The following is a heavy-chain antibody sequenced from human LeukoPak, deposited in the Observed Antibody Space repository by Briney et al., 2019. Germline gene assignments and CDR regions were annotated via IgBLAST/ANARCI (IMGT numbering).Heavy chain of an antibody. Sequence: PGGSLTLSCAASGFTVSINYMSWGRQAPGKGLECVSVICSGGSTYYADSVKGRFTISRDNSKNTLYLKMNSLRAEDTAVYYCARDGSSDAFDIWGQGTMVTVSS. J-gene: IGHJ3*02. D-gene: IGHD2-2*01. V-gene: IGHV3-66*01. CDR3: ARDGSSDAFDI. CDR2: ICSGGST. CDR1: GFTVSINY.